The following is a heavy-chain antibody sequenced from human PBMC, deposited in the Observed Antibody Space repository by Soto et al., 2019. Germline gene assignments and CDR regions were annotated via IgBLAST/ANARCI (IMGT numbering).Heavy chain of an antibody. J-gene: IGHJ6*02. D-gene: IGHD6-13*01. V-gene: IGHV3-7*03. CDR3: ARARAAAETQQDYGMDV. CDR1: GFTFSSYW. Sequence: GGSLRPSCAASGFTFSSYWMSWVRQAPGKGLEWVANIKQDGSEKYYVDSVKGRFTISRDNAKNSLYLQMNSLRAEDTAVYYCARARAAAETQQDYGMDVWGQGTTVTVSS. CDR2: IKQDGSEK.